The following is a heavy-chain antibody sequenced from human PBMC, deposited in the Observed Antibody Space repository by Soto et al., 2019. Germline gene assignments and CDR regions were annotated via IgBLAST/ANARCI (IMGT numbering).Heavy chain of an antibody. J-gene: IGHJ5*02. CDR3: ARHEPLGLEWLLRFDP. CDR1: GYSFTSYW. V-gene: IGHV5-10-1*01. CDR2: IDPSDSYT. Sequence: PGESLKISCKGSGYSFTSYWISWVRQMPGKGLEWMGRIDPSDSYTNYSPSFQGHVTISADKSISTAYLQWSSLKASDTAMYYCARHEPLGLEWLLRFDPWGQGTLVTVSS. D-gene: IGHD3-3*01.